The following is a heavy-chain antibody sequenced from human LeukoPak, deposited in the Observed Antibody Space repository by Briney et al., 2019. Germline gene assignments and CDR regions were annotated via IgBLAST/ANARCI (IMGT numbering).Heavy chain of an antibody. V-gene: IGHV3-30*04. CDR2: ISYDGNNK. CDR1: GFSFNMFP. CDR3: ARGGNWGYFDY. J-gene: IGHJ4*02. D-gene: IGHD7-27*01. Sequence: GGSLRLSCAASGFSFNMFPMHWVRQAPGKGLECVAVISYDGNNKYYADSVNGRFTISRDNSKNTLFLQMNSLRTEDTAIYHCARGGNWGYFDYWGQGTLVTVSS.